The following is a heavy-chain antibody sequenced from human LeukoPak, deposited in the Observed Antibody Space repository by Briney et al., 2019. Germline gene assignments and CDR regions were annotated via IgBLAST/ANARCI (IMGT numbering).Heavy chain of an antibody. J-gene: IGHJ6*04. CDR2: ISSSGSTI. CDR3: AELGITMIGGV. D-gene: IGHD3-10*02. Sequence: GGSLRLSCAASGFTISSNYMNWVRQAPGKGLEWVSYISSSGSTIYYADSVKGRFTISRDNAKNSLYLQMNSLRAEDTAVYYCAELGITMIGGVWGKGTTVTISS. V-gene: IGHV3-48*03. CDR1: GFTISSNY.